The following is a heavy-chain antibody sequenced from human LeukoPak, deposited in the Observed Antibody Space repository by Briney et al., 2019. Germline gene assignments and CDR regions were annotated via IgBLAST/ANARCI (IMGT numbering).Heavy chain of an antibody. Sequence: GGSLRLSCAASGFSFSSYGMHWVRQAPGKGLDWVALIWFDGTNEHYADSVKGRFTISRDNSKNTLYLQMNSLRADDTGIYYCAKDESLGYSSSGFDYCGHGTLVTVSS. CDR2: IWFDGTNE. V-gene: IGHV3-33*06. D-gene: IGHD6-6*01. CDR3: AKDESLGYSSSGFDY. CDR1: GFSFSSYG. J-gene: IGHJ4*01.